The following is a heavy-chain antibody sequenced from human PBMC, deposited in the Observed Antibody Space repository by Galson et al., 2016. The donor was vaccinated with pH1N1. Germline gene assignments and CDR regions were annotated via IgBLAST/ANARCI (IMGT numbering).Heavy chain of an antibody. D-gene: IGHD6-13*01. CDR2: IWYDGSHK. J-gene: IGHJ4*02. V-gene: IGHV3-33*01. Sequence: SLRLSCAASGFTFSIYGMHWVRQAPGKGLEWVAVIWYDGSHKYYVDSVKGRFSISRDNSKNTLYLQMNSLRVEDTAVYYCATDRVGGAAVIEYWGQGTLVTVSS. CDR3: ATDRVGGAAVIEY. CDR1: GFTFSIYG.